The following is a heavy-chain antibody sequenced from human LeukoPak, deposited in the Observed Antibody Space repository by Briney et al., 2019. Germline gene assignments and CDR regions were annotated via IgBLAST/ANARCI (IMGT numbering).Heavy chain of an antibody. CDR3: ARDDGSGSYYKY. CDR2: ISSSSSYI. CDR1: GFTFSSYS. Sequence: GGSLRLSCAASGFTFSSYSMNWVRQAPGKGLEWVSSISSSSSYIYYADSVKGRFTNPRGNAKNTLYLQMNSLRAEDTAVYYCARDDGSGSYYKYWGQGTLVTVSS. D-gene: IGHD3-10*01. V-gene: IGHV3-21*01. J-gene: IGHJ4*02.